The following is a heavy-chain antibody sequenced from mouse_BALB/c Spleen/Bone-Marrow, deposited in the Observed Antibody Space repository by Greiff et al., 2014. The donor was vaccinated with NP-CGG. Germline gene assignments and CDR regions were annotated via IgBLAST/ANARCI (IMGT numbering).Heavy chain of an antibody. D-gene: IGHD2-14*01. Sequence: EVQLEESGGGLVQPGGSRKLSCAASGFTFRSFGMHWVRQAPEKGLEWVGYISSGSSTIYYADTVKGRCTISRDKAKNTLFLQMTSLRSEDTDMYYCARDVPLYDVGYFDYWGQGTTLTVSS. CDR3: ARDVPLYDVGYFDY. J-gene: IGHJ2*01. CDR1: GFTFRSFG. CDR2: ISSGSSTI. V-gene: IGHV5-17*02.